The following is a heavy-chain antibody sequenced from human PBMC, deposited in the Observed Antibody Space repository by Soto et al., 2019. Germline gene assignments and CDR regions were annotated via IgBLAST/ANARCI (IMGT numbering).Heavy chain of an antibody. Sequence: SVKVSCKASGGTFSSYASSWVRQAPGQGLEWMGGIIPIFGTANYAQKFQGRVTITADESTSTAYMELSSLRSEDTAVYYCARSIFGVVIPPTGVNWFDPWGQGTLVTVSS. CDR2: IIPIFGTA. CDR3: ARSIFGVVIPPTGVNWFDP. CDR1: GGTFSSYA. D-gene: IGHD3-3*01. J-gene: IGHJ5*02. V-gene: IGHV1-69*13.